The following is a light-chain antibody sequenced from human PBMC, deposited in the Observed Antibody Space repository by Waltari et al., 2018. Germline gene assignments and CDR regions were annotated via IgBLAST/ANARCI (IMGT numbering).Light chain of an antibody. J-gene: IGKJ1*01. Sequence: DVVMTQSPLSLPVTLGQPASISCRSSQSLVHSDGNTYLNWFQQRPGQSPRRLFYRVSTRDSGVPDRFSGSGSGTDFTLKSTRVEAEDVGVYYCMQGTHWPWTFGQGTKVEIK. CDR1: QSLVHSDGNTY. CDR3: MQGTHWPWT. CDR2: RVS. V-gene: IGKV2-30*02.